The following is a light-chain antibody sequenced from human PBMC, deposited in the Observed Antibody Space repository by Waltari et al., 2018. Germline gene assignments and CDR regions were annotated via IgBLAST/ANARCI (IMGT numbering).Light chain of an antibody. CDR3: HVWDRSNGQYV. Sequence: SYVLTQPPSVSVAPGKTARIAWGGDNIGSKGVHWYQQKSGQAPILIIYYDSDRPSGIPERFSGSNSGNTATLTISRVEAGDEADYYCHVWDRSNGQYVFGPGTKVTVL. CDR1: NIGSKG. CDR2: YDS. J-gene: IGLJ1*01. V-gene: IGLV3-21*04.